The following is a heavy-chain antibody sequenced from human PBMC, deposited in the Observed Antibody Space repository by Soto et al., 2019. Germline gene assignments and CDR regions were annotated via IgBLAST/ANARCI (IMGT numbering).Heavy chain of an antibody. V-gene: IGHV3-21*01. CDR2: ISSSSSYI. CDR3: ARALVLRFLEWPEFDY. J-gene: IGHJ4*02. Sequence: GESLRLSCAASGFTFSSYSMNWVRQAPGKGLEWVSSISSSSSYIYYADSVKGRFTISRDNAKNSLYLQMNSLRAEDTAVYYCARALVLRFLEWPEFDYWGQGTLVTVSS. CDR1: GFTFSSYS. D-gene: IGHD3-3*01.